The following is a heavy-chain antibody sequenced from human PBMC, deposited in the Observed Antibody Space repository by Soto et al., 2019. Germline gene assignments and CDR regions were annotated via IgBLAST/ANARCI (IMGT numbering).Heavy chain of an antibody. CDR2: IYHSGST. J-gene: IGHJ4*02. V-gene: IGHV4-4*02. D-gene: IGHD6-13*01. Sequence: PSETLSLTCAVSSGSISSSNWWSWVRQPPGKGLEWIGEIYHSGSTNYNPSLKSRVTISVDKSKNQFSLKLSSVTAADTAVYYCARLIGPVNRYSSSWADYWGQGTLVTVSS. CDR1: SGSISSSNW. CDR3: ARLIGPVNRYSSSWADY.